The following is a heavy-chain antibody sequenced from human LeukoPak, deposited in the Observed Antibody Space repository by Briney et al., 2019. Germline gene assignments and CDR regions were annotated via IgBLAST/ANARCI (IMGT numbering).Heavy chain of an antibody. CDR1: GFTFNSDC. CDR2: IWDDGSKK. J-gene: IGHJ4*02. CDR3: ARARTTRGFDY. V-gene: IGHV3-33*01. D-gene: IGHD4-17*01. Sequence: GGSLRLAWAAAGFTFNSDCIHWVRQAPGKGLEWVAFIWDDGSKKYYADSVKGRFTISRDNSTNTLYLQMNSLRAEDTAVYYCARARTTRGFDYWGQGNLVTVSS.